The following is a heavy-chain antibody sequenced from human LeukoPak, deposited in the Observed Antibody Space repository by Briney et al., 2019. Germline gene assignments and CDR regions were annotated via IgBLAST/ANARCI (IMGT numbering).Heavy chain of an antibody. J-gene: IGHJ6*03. V-gene: IGHV3-7*01. CDR2: IKQDGSEK. Sequence: GGSLRLSCTASGFTFGDYAMSWVRQAPGKGLEWVVNIKQDGSEKYYVDSGKGRFTISRDNAKNSLYLQMNSLRAEDTAVYYCARHRHISGWLDYFSYMDVWGKGTTVTISS. CDR3: ARHRHISGWLDYFSYMDV. D-gene: IGHD6-19*01. CDR1: GFTFGDYA.